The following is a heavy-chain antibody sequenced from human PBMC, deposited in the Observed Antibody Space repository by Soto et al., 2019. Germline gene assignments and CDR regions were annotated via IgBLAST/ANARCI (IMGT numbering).Heavy chain of an antibody. V-gene: IGHV4-31*02. CDR2: IYYSGST. D-gene: IGHD2-2*01. CDR3: ASLKDIVVIPAAPYFDY. J-gene: IGHJ4*01. Sequence: HPGKGLEWIGYIYYSGSTHYNPSLKSRVTISVDTSKNQFSLKLSSVTAADTAVYYCASLKDIVVIPAAPYFDYWGHGTLVTVSS.